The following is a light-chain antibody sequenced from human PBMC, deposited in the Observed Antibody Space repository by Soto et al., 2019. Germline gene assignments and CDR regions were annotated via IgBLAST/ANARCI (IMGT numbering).Light chain of an antibody. CDR2: DVS. Sequence: QSVLTQPASLSGSPGQSITISCTGTRTDIGSYNYVSWYQQHPGQAPKLMIFDVSYRPSGISDRFSGSKSGNTASLTISGLQPEDEADYYCSSYGASSTLFGGGTKLTVL. CDR3: SSYGASSTL. V-gene: IGLV2-14*03. J-gene: IGLJ2*01. CDR1: RTDIGSYNY.